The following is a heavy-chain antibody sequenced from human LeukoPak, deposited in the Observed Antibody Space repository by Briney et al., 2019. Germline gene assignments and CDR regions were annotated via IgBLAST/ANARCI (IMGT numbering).Heavy chain of an antibody. CDR3: ARVAKQTSGGWFDP. J-gene: IGHJ5*02. CDR1: GYTFTIYG. V-gene: IGHV1-18*01. D-gene: IGHD3-16*01. CDR2: ISAYNGST. Sequence: ASVKVSCKASGYTFTIYGISWVRQAPGQGLEWMGWISAYNGSTNYSQKLQGRVTMTTDTSTSTAYMELRSLRSDDTAVYYCARVAKQTSGGWFDPWGQGILVTVSS.